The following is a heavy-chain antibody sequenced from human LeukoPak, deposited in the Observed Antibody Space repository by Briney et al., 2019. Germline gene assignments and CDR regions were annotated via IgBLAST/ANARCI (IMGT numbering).Heavy chain of an antibody. CDR3: AAHVGGFGELLNRVDY. J-gene: IGHJ4*02. CDR2: ISAYNGNT. CDR1: GYTFTIYG. D-gene: IGHD3-10*01. V-gene: IGHV1-18*01. Sequence: ASVTVSCKSSGYTFTIYGISWVRQAPGQGLEWMGWISAYNGNTNYAQKLQDRVTMTTDTSTSTAYMELRSLRSDDTAVYYCAAHVGGFGELLNRVDYWGQGTLVTVSS.